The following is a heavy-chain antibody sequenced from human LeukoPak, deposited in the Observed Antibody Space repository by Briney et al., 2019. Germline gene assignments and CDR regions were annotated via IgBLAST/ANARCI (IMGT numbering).Heavy chain of an antibody. CDR1: GFTFSGYW. D-gene: IGHD5/OR15-5a*01. J-gene: IGHJ4*02. V-gene: IGHV3-7*01. Sequence: GGSLRLSCTASGFTFSGYWMSWVRQAPGKGLEWVANIRDDGGLKNYVDSVKGRFTISRDNAKNSVSLQMNSLRAEDTAVYYCARGLPWGYFDYWGQGTLVTVSS. CDR3: ARGLPWGYFDY. CDR2: IRDDGGLK.